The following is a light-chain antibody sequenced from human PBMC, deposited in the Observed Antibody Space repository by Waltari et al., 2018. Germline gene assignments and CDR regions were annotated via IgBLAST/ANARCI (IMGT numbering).Light chain of an antibody. CDR3: QQSYRTPLT. J-gene: IGKJ4*01. CDR1: QSISYN. Sequence: DIQMSQSPSSLSASLGDRVTITCRASQSISYNLNWYQQRPGEAPNLLIYAASSLQSGVPSRFSGSGSGTDFTLTISSLQPEDFASYYCQQSYRTPLTFGGGTKVEIK. CDR2: AAS. V-gene: IGKV1-39*01.